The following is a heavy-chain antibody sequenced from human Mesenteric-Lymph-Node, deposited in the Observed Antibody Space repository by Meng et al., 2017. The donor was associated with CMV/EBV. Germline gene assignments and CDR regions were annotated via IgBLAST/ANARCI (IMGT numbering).Heavy chain of an antibody. CDR2: IYPADSDT. D-gene: IGHD3-10*01. CDR1: GYSFATNW. Sequence: GESLKISRQGSGYSFATNWITWVRQMPGKGLEWMGMIYPADSDTRYSPSFQGQVTISVDKSISTAYLQWNSLKASDTAMYYCARHPGGFANKMEYWGQGTQVTVSS. CDR3: ARHPGGFANKMEY. J-gene: IGHJ4*02. V-gene: IGHV5-51*01.